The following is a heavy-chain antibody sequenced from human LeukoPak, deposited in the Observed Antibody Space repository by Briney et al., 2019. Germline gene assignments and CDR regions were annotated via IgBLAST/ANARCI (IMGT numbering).Heavy chain of an antibody. CDR3: AKDRAVGATRFDY. J-gene: IGHJ4*02. CDR1: GFTFSDYY. CDR2: ISSSGSTI. V-gene: IGHV3-11*04. D-gene: IGHD1-26*01. Sequence: GGSLRLSCAASGFTFSDYYMSWIRQAPGKGLEWVSYISSSGSTIYYADSVKGRFTISRDNARNSLYLQMNSLRAEDTAVYYCAKDRAVGATRFDYWGQGTLVTVSS.